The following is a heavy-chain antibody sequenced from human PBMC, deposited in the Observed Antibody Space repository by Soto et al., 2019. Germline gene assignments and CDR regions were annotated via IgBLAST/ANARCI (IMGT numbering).Heavy chain of an antibody. CDR3: AKMPPMTTAFDY. Sequence: LTLSCAASGFTFSSYAMSWVRQAPGKGLEWVSAISGSGGSTYYADSVKGRFTISRDNSKNTLYLQMNSLRAEDTAVYYCAKMPPMTTAFDYWGEGTLVTVSS. CDR2: ISGSGGST. V-gene: IGHV3-23*01. CDR1: GFTFSSYA. D-gene: IGHD4-4*01. J-gene: IGHJ4*02.